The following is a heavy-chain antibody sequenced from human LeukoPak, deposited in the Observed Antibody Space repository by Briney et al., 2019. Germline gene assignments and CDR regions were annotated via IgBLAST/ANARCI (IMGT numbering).Heavy chain of an antibody. CDR2: INPNSGGT. D-gene: IGHD3-10*01. Sequence: ASVKVSCKVSGYTFTGYYMHWVRQAPGQGLEWMGWINPNSGGTNYAQKFQGRVTMTRDTSISTAYMELSRLRSDDTAVYYCARDRGDYYYYYGMDVWGQGTTVTVSS. CDR3: ARDRGDYYYYYGMDV. J-gene: IGHJ6*02. V-gene: IGHV1-2*02. CDR1: GYTFTGYY.